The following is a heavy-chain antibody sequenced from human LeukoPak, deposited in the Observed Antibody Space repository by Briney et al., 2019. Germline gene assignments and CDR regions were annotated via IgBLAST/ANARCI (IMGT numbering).Heavy chain of an antibody. Sequence: ASVKVPCKASGYTFTSYGISWVRQAPGQGLEWMGWISAYNGNTNYAQKLQGRVTMTTDTSPSTAYMELRSLRSDDTAVYYCARVSLTYYDSSGYYGGDWFDPWGQGTLVTVSS. CDR2: ISAYNGNT. D-gene: IGHD3-22*01. CDR1: GYTFTSYG. J-gene: IGHJ5*02. V-gene: IGHV1-18*01. CDR3: ARVSLTYYDSSGYYGGDWFDP.